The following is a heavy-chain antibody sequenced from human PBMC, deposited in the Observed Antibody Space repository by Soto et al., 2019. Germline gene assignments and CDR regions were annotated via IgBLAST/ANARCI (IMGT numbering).Heavy chain of an antibody. CDR2: SNPQTGGT. D-gene: IGHD2-21*01. CDR3: ARERYPVISDGMDV. CDR1: GYTFTGYY. V-gene: IGHV1-2*02. Sequence: QVQLVQSGAEVKTPGSSVRVSCKASGYTFTGYYIHWVREAPGQGLEWMGWSNPQTGGTSYAQKFQGRGTLSRDTSINTAYLELSRLTFDDAAVYFCARERYPVISDGMDVWVQGTTVTVSS. J-gene: IGHJ6*02.